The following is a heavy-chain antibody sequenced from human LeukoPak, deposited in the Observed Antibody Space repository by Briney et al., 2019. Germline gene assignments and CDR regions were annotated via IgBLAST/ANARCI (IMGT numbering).Heavy chain of an antibody. Sequence: QPGGSLRLSCAAPGFMFHDYAIHWVRPAPGKGLEWVSLISGDGGSTFYADSVKGRFTISRDNSKSSLYLQMNSLRSDDTALYYCARESESSGWYDYWGQGTLVTVSS. CDR2: ISGDGGST. CDR1: GFMFHDYA. V-gene: IGHV3-43*02. CDR3: ARESESSGWYDY. J-gene: IGHJ4*02. D-gene: IGHD6-19*01.